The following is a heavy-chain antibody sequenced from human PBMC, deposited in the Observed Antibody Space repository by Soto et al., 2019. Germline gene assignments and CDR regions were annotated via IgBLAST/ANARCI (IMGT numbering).Heavy chain of an antibody. CDR3: AREPNYFDY. CDR1: GYTFTSYG. J-gene: IGHJ4*02. CDR2: ISAYKGNT. V-gene: IGHV1-18*01. Sequence: QVQLVQSGAEVKKPGASVKVSCKASGYTFTSYGISWVRQAPGQGLEWMGWISAYKGNTKYAQKLKGRVTRTTDTTTSTAYMGLRSLRSDDTAVYYCAREPNYFDYWGQGTLVTVSS.